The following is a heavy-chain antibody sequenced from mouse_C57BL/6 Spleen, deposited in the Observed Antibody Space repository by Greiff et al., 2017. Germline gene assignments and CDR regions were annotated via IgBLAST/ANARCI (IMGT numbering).Heavy chain of an antibody. Sequence: EVQLQESGPGLVKPSQSLSLTCSVTGYSITSGYYWNWIRQFPGNKLEWMGYISYDGSNNYNPSLKNRISITRDTSKNQFFLKLNSVTTEDTATYYCARGGYYSSDYWGQGTTLTVSS. V-gene: IGHV3-6*01. CDR3: ARGGYYSSDY. CDR2: ISYDGSN. CDR1: GYSITSGYY. J-gene: IGHJ2*01. D-gene: IGHD2-3*01.